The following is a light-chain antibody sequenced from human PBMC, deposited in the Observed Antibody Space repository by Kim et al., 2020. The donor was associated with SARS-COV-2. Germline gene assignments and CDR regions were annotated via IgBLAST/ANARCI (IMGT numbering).Light chain of an antibody. V-gene: IGLV2-14*03. CDR1: ANDIGNYNY. Sequence: GQSIPISCTGSANDIGNYNYVSWHQQHPGRAPKLLIYDINDRPSGVSDRFSGSKSGNTASLTIAGLQSEDEAFYYCSSYTSTSSILFGGGTKVTVL. J-gene: IGLJ2*01. CDR2: DIN. CDR3: SSYTSTSSIL.